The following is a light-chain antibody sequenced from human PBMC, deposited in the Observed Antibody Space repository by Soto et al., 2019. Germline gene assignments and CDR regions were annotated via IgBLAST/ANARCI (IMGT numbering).Light chain of an antibody. V-gene: IGKV3-15*01. J-gene: IGKJ1*01. CDR2: GAS. Sequence: EIVMTQSPATLSVSPGERATLSCRASESVSSNLAWYQQIPGQAPRLLIYGASTMATGIPDRFSGSGSGTESTLTISSLQSEDVAVSYCQQYNNWTPWTFGHGTKVEIK. CDR1: ESVSSN. CDR3: QQYNNWTPWT.